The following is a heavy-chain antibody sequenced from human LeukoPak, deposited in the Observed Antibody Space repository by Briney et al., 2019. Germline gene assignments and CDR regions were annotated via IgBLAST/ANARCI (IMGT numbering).Heavy chain of an antibody. D-gene: IGHD3-22*01. Sequence: PGRSLRLSCAASGFTFSTHGMHWVRQAPGKGLEWVAVISYDGSNKYYADSVKGRFTISRDNSENTLYLQVNSLRAEDTAVYYCAKGRSSGYYFFDYWGQGTLVTVSS. J-gene: IGHJ4*02. V-gene: IGHV3-30*18. CDR2: ISYDGSNK. CDR1: GFTFSTHG. CDR3: AKGRSSGYYFFDY.